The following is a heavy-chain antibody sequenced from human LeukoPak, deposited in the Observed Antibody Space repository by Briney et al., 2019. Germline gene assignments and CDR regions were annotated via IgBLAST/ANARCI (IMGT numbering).Heavy chain of an antibody. CDR3: ARQSIGGGDYYYFDY. CDR2: ISGSGGST. V-gene: IGHV3-23*01. J-gene: IGHJ4*02. CDR1: GFTFSSYA. D-gene: IGHD2-21*01. Sequence: RGSLRLSCAASGFTFSSYAMSWVRQAPGKGLGWVSAISGSGGSTYYADSVKGRFTISRDKSKNTLYLQMNSLRAEDTAVYYCARQSIGGGDYYYFDYWGQGTLVTVSS.